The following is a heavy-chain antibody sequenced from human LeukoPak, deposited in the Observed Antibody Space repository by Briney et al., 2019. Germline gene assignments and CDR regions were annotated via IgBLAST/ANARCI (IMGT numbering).Heavy chain of an antibody. CDR1: GGSISSSSYY. Sequence: PSETLSLTCTVSGGSISSSSYYWSWIRQPAGKGLEWIGRIYTSGSTYYNPSLKSRVTISVDTSKNQFSLKLSSVTAEDTAVCYCARFGIFGVVIRCWGQGTLVTDSS. CDR3: ARFGIFGVVIRC. V-gene: IGHV4-61*02. J-gene: IGHJ4*02. D-gene: IGHD3-3*01. CDR2: IYTSGST.